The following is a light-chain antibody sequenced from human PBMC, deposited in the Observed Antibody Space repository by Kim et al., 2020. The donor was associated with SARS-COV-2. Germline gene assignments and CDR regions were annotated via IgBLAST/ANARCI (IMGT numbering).Light chain of an antibody. Sequence: DISHYLAWYQQKPGKAPKFLMFAASTLQSGVPSRFSGNGSATDFSLTISSLQSEDLATYYCQQYYTYSSFGGGTKLEI. V-gene: IGKV1-8*01. CDR1: DISHY. CDR3: QQYYTYSS. CDR2: AAS. J-gene: IGKJ4*01.